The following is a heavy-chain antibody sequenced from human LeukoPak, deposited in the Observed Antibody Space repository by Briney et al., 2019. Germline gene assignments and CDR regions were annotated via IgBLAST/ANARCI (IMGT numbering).Heavy chain of an antibody. J-gene: IGHJ5*02. CDR1: GYSFTNYW. Sequence: GESLKISCKGSGYSFTNYWIAWVRQMPGKGLEWMGIIYPGDSDTRYSPSFQGQVTISADKSISTAYLQWSSLKASDTAMYYCAILDAGYCSGGSCSDPWGQGTLVTVSS. D-gene: IGHD2-15*01. V-gene: IGHV5-51*01. CDR3: AILDAGYCSGGSCSDP. CDR2: IYPGDSDT.